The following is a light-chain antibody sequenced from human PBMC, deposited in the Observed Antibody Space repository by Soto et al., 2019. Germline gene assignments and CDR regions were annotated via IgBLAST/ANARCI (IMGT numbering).Light chain of an antibody. CDR2: DTY. CDR1: SGSVSTNYY. V-gene: IGLV8-61*01. J-gene: IGLJ2*01. CDR3: VLYMGSGTGL. Sequence: QAVVTQEPSFSVSPGGTVTLTCGLRSGSVSTNYYPAWYQQAPGQAPRTLIYDTYTRSSGVPDRFSGSILGTKAALTITGAQADDESDYYCVLYMGSGTGLFGGGTKVTVL.